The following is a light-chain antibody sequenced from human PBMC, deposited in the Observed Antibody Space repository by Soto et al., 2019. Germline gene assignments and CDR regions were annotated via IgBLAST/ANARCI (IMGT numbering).Light chain of an antibody. CDR2: AAP. CDR3: QQYYSYPQT. V-gene: IGKV1-8*01. J-gene: IGKJ1*01. CDR1: QGISSY. Sequence: AIRMTQSPSSLSASTGYRVTITCRASQGISSYLAWYQQKPGKAPKLLIYAAPTLQSGVPSRFSGSGSGTDFTLTISCLQSEDFATYYCQQYYSYPQTFGQGTKVDIK.